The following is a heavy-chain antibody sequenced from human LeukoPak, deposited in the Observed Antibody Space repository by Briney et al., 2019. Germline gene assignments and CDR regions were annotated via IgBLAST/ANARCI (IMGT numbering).Heavy chain of an antibody. Sequence: PSETLSLTCTVSGGSISSYSWSWIRQPPGKVLEWNGYIYYSGSTNYNPSLKSRVTISVDTSKNQFSLRLSAVTAADTAVYYCARGPRYYDILTGYGYYYGMDVWGQGTTVTVSS. CDR3: ARGPRYYDILTGYGYYYGMDV. D-gene: IGHD3-9*01. J-gene: IGHJ6*02. V-gene: IGHV4-59*01. CDR2: IYYSGST. CDR1: GGSISSYS.